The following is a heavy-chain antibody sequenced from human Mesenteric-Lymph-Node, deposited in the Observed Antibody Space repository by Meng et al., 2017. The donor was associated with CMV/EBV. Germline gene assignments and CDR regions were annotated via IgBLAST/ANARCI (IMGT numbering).Heavy chain of an antibody. CDR3: ARDRRFLEWLSTDYGMDV. J-gene: IGHJ6*02. Sequence: SETLSLTCTVSGGSVSSGSYYWSWIRQPPGKGLEWIGYIYYSGSTNYNPSLKSRVTISVDTSKNQFSLKLSSVTAADTAVYYCARDRRFLEWLSTDYGMDVWGQGTTVTVSS. V-gene: IGHV4-61*01. D-gene: IGHD3-3*01. CDR1: GGSVSSGSYY. CDR2: IYYSGST.